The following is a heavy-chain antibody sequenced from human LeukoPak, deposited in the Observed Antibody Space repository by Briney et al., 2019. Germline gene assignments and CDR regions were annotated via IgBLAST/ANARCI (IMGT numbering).Heavy chain of an antibody. Sequence: GGSLRLSCAASGFTFSSYWMHWVRQAPGEGLVWVSHINTDGSSTTYGDPAKGRFTVSRDSATLFLQMNSLRVDDTAIYYCARGTATTAGIDYWGLGTLVTVSS. V-gene: IGHV3-74*01. CDR3: ARGTATTAGIDY. D-gene: IGHD6-13*01. CDR1: GFTFSSYW. CDR2: INTDGSST. J-gene: IGHJ4*02.